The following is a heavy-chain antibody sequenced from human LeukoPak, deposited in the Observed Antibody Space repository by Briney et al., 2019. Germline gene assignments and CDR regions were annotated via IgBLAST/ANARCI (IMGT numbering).Heavy chain of an antibody. Sequence: PGRSLRLSCAASGFTFSSYGMHWVRQAPGKGLEWVAVIWYDGSNKYYADSVKGRFTISRDNSKNTLYLQMNSLRAEDTAVYYCAKDTPPGGSYFDYWGQGTLVTVSS. CDR3: AKDTPPGGSYFDY. D-gene: IGHD1-26*01. CDR1: GFTFSSYG. V-gene: IGHV3-33*06. CDR2: IWYDGSNK. J-gene: IGHJ4*02.